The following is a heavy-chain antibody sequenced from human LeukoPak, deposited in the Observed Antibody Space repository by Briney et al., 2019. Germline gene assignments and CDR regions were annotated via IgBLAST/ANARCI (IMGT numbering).Heavy chain of an antibody. V-gene: IGHV3-23*01. Sequence: GGSLRLSCAASGFTFSSYAMSWVRQAPGKGLEWVSAISGSGGSTYYADSVKGRFTISRDNSKNTLYLQMNSLRVEDTAVYYCAKDRDILNGYSDDAFDICGQGPMVTVSS. J-gene: IGHJ3*02. CDR1: GFTFSSYA. D-gene: IGHD3-9*01. CDR3: AKDRDILNGYSDDAFDI. CDR2: ISGSGGST.